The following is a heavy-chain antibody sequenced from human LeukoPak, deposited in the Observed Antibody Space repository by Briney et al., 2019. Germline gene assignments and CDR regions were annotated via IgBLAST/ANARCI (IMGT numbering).Heavy chain of an antibody. D-gene: IGHD5-18*01. CDR2: ISYDGSNK. Sequence: GGSLRLSCAASGFTFSSYGMHWVRQAPGKGLEWVAVISYDGSNKYYADSVKGRFTISRDNSKNTLYLQMNSLRAEDTAVYYCAKDFGESGSYTAMGYWGQGTLVTVSS. CDR3: AKDFGESGSYTAMGY. CDR1: GFTFSSYG. V-gene: IGHV3-30*18. J-gene: IGHJ4*02.